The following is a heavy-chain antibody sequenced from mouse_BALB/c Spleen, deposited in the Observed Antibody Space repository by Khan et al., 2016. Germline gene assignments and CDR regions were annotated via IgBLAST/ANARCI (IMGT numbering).Heavy chain of an antibody. Sequence: QVQLQQPGAELVKPGASVKLSCKASGYTFTSYYMYWVKQRPGQGLEWIGGINPSNGGTNFNEKFKSKATLTVDKSSSTAYMQISSLTSEDAAVYYCTRRGYYRYFDVWGAGTTVTVAS. D-gene: IGHD2-2*01. J-gene: IGHJ1*01. CDR1: GYTFTSYY. V-gene: IGHV1S81*02. CDR2: INPSNGGT. CDR3: TRRGYYRYFDV.